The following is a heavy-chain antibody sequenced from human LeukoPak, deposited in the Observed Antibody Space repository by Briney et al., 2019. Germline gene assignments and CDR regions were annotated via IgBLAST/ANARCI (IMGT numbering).Heavy chain of an antibody. CDR2: IRSAGSYR. CDR1: GFTFGTYG. CDR3: TRGETARRGALDN. V-gene: IGHV3-30*02. D-gene: IGHD6-6*01. J-gene: IGHJ4*01. Sequence: PGGSLRLSCAASGFTFGTYGIPWVRQAPGQGLEWVAFIRSAGSYRFYAGSVKGGFTISRDNSKNTLFLQMNSVRVEATALYSCTRGETARRGALDNWGQGTLVTVSS.